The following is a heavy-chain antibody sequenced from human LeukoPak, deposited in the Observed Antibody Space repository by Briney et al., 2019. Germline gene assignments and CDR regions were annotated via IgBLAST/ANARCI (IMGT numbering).Heavy chain of an antibody. Sequence: GGSLRLSCAASGFTFDDYGMSWVRQAPGKGLEWVSGINWNGGSTGYADSVKGRFTISRDNAKNSLYLQMNSLRAEDTALYHCARGWWGYCSSTSCYTDYYYGMDVWGQGTTVTVSS. J-gene: IGHJ6*02. CDR1: GFTFDDYG. D-gene: IGHD2-2*02. V-gene: IGHV3-20*01. CDR2: INWNGGST. CDR3: ARGWWGYCSSTSCYTDYYYGMDV.